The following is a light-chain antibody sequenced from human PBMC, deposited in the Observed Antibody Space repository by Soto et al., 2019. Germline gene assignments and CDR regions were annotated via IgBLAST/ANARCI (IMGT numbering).Light chain of an antibody. J-gene: IGKJ2*01. Sequence: EIVLTQSPGTLSLSPGERATLSCRASQSVSSSYLAWYQQKPGQAPRLLIYGASSRATGIPDRFSGSGSGTYFTLTISRLEPEDFAVYYCQQYGSSPPYTSVQGTKLEIK. CDR1: QSVSSSY. CDR3: QQYGSSPPYT. V-gene: IGKV3-20*01. CDR2: GAS.